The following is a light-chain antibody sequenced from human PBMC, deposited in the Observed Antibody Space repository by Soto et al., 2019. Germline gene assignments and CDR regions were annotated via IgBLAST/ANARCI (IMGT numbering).Light chain of an antibody. J-gene: IGKJ3*01. Sequence: EIVLTQSPGTLSLSPGEGATLSCRASENVYINSLAWYQQKPGQPPRLLIYGAATRASAVPDRFSGSGSGADFTLNITGLEPEDVAVYYCQQYGTSPLTFGPGTRVD. CDR2: GAA. CDR3: QQYGTSPLT. CDR1: ENVYINS. V-gene: IGKV3-20*01.